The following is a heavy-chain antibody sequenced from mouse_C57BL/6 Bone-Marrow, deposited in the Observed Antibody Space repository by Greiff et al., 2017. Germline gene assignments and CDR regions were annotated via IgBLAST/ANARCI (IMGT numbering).Heavy chain of an antibody. J-gene: IGHJ4*01. V-gene: IGHV5-2*01. CDR2: INSDGGST. D-gene: IGHD2-4*01. CDR3: ARRSYDYDGYYAMDY. CDR1: EYEFPSHD. Sequence: EVQLQESGGGLVQPGESLKLSCESNEYEFPSHDMSWVRKTPEKRLELVAAINSDGGSTYYPDPMERRFIISRDNTKKTLYLQMSSLRSEDTALYYCARRSYDYDGYYAMDYWGQGTSVTVSS.